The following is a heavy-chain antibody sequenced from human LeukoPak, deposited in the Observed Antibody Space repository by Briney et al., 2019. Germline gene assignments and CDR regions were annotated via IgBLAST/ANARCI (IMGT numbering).Heavy chain of an antibody. CDR3: ARHEGFVPHPGGSWFDP. J-gene: IGHJ5*02. D-gene: IGHD2-8*01. CDR2: IYYSGST. Sequence: SETLSLTCTVSGGSISSSSYYWGWIRQPPGKGLEWIGSIYYSGSTYYNPSLKSRVTISVDTSKNQFSLKLSSVTAADTAVYYCARHEGFVPHPGGSWFDPWGQGTLVTVSS. CDR1: GGSISSSSYY. V-gene: IGHV4-39*01.